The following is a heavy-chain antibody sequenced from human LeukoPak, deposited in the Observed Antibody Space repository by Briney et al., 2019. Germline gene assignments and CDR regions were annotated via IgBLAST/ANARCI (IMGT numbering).Heavy chain of an antibody. CDR2: IGSSGSTI. J-gene: IGHJ4*02. V-gene: IGHV3-48*03. CDR3: ARLDYYGSGSYFDY. D-gene: IGHD3-10*01. CDR1: GFTFSSYE. Sequence: GGSLRLSCAASGFTFSSYEMNWVRQAPGKGLEWVSYIGSSGSTIYYADSVKGRFTISRDNARNSLYLQMNSLRAEDTAVYYCARLDYYGSGSYFDYWGQGTLVTVSS.